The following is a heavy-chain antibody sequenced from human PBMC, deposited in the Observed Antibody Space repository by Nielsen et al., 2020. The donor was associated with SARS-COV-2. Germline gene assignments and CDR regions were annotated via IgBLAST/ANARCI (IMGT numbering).Heavy chain of an antibody. D-gene: IGHD1-26*01. Sequence: GESLKISCEASGFSVSSNYINWVRQAPGKGLEWVSVIYSDGTTDYADSVKGRLTISRDNFKNSVFLQMNSLRAEDTAVYYCARRGGLVDPNWFDPWGQGTLVTVSS. J-gene: IGHJ5*02. CDR1: GFSVSSNY. CDR3: ARRGGLVDPNWFDP. CDR2: IYSDGTT. V-gene: IGHV3-53*01.